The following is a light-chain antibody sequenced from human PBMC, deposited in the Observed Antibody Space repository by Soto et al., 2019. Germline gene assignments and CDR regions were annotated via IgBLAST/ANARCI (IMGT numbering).Light chain of an antibody. CDR3: VSFAGGTYV. CDR1: SSDVGAYIF. CDR2: DVN. V-gene: IGLV2-8*01. J-gene: IGLJ1*01. Sequence: QSVLTQPPSASGSPGQSVTISCTGTSSDVGAYIFVSWYQQHPGKAPKLMIYDVNRRPSGVPDRFSGSKSGNTASLTVSGLQAEDEADYYCVSFAGGTYVFGTGTGHRP.